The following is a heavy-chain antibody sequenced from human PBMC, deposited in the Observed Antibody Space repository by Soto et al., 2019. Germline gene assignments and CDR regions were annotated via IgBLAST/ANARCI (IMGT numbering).Heavy chain of an antibody. D-gene: IGHD2-15*01. J-gene: IGHJ4*02. Sequence: ESGGGLVQPGRSLRLSCTASGFTFGDYAMSWVRQAPGKGLEWVGFIRSKAYGGTTEYAASVKGRFTFSRDDSKSIAYLQMNSLNTEDTAVYYCTRGLGYCSGGSCSPGYWGQGTLVTVSS. V-gene: IGHV3-49*04. CDR1: GFTFGDYA. CDR2: IRSKAYGGTT. CDR3: TRGLGYCSGGSCSPGY.